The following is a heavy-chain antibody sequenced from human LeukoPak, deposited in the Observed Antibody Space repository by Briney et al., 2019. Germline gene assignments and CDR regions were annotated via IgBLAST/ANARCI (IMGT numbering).Heavy chain of an antibody. D-gene: IGHD2-21*02. CDR2: IKRDGGEK. V-gene: IGHV3-7*03. CDR1: GITFSNYW. J-gene: IGHJ4*02. CDR3: ARDYFYCGGDCFVDY. Sequence: GGSLRLSCAASGITFSNYWMTWVRQAPGKGLEWVANIKRDGGEKYYVDSVEGRFTISRDNAKNSLYLQVNSLRAEDTAIYYCARDYFYCGGDCFVDYWGQGTLVTVSS.